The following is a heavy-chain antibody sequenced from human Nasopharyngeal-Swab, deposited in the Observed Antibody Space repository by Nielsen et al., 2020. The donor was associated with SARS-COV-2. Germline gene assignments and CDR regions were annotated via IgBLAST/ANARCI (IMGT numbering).Heavy chain of an antibody. D-gene: IGHD6-13*01. J-gene: IGHJ4*02. V-gene: IGHV3-23*01. CDR3: ANRRGSSWHPYCFDY. CDR1: GFTFSNFA. CDR2: ISGGSDNT. Sequence: GESLKISCAASGFTFSNFAISWVRQAPGKGLEWVSSISGGSDNTYYENSVKGRFTISRDNSENTLYLQMNSLRAEATALYYCANRRGSSWHPYCFDYWGQGTLVTVSS.